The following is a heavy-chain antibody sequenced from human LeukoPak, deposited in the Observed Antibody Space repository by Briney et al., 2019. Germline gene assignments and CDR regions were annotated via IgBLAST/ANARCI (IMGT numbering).Heavy chain of an antibody. D-gene: IGHD1-1*01. Sequence: PGGSLRLSCRTSGITFNNAWMSWVRQAPGKGLEWVGRIKFKIDGETTDYAAPVKGRFTVSSGDSKDTLYLQMNSLKTEDTAVYYCTAGTGRSDFDYWGQGTLVTVSS. CDR2: IKFKIDGETT. CDR3: TAGTGRSDFDY. CDR1: GITFNNAW. V-gene: IGHV3-15*01. J-gene: IGHJ4*02.